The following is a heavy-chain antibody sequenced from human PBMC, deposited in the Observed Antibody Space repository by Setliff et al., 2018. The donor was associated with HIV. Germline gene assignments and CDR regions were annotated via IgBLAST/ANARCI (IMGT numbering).Heavy chain of an antibody. V-gene: IGHV1-69*05. Sequence: SVKVSCKASGATFSNYAISWVRQAPGQGLEWMGGIIPIFGTASHAQKFQGRVTITTDESTSTAYMELSSLRFEDTAMYYCASAYCSSTGCYVRWGNGMDVWGQGTTVTVS. CDR1: GATFSNYA. J-gene: IGHJ6*02. CDR2: IIPIFGTA. CDR3: ASAYCSSTGCYVRWGNGMDV. D-gene: IGHD2-2*01.